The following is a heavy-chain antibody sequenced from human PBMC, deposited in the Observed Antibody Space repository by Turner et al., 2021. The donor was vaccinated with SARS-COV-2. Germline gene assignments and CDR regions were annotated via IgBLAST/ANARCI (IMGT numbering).Heavy chain of an antibody. V-gene: IGHV3-48*01. CDR3: AREITASTYAMDV. CDR1: GFTFSSYS. D-gene: IGHD3-10*01. CDR2: ISKSTSSI. Sequence: EVQLVESGGGLVQPGGSLRHSCAASGFTFSSYSMNWVRQAPGKGLEWVSFISKSTSSIYYADSVRGRFTISRDNAENSLYLQMNSLRAEDTAVYYCAREITASTYAMDVWGQGTTVTVSS. J-gene: IGHJ6*02.